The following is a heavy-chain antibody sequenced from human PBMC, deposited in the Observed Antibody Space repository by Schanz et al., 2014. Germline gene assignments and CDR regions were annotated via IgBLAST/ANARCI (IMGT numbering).Heavy chain of an antibody. V-gene: IGHV4-61*02. CDR1: GGSIRSGTYY. CDR2: VFPNGIT. Sequence: QVQLQESGPGLVKPSQTLSLTCTVSGGSIRSGTYYWSWIRQPAGKALEWVGRVFPNGITNYNPSLKSRVTIARDTSKNHFSLKLSSVTAADTAVYYCARDRGYCSGGSCLTFDYWGQGTLVTVSS. D-gene: IGHD2-15*01. CDR3: ARDRGYCSGGSCLTFDY. J-gene: IGHJ4*02.